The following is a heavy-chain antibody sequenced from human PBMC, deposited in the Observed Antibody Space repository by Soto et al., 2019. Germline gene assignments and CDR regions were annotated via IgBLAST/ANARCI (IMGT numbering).Heavy chain of an antibody. CDR2: ISYDGSNK. J-gene: IGHJ2*01. D-gene: IGHD6-13*01. Sequence: GGSLRLSCAASGFTFSSYAMHWVRQAPGKGLEWVAVISYDGSNKYYADSVKGRFTISRDNSKNTLYLQMNSLRAEDTAVYYCARASSSSWHGSWYFDLWGRGTLVTVSS. CDR1: GFTFSSYA. CDR3: ARASSSSWHGSWYFDL. V-gene: IGHV3-30-3*01.